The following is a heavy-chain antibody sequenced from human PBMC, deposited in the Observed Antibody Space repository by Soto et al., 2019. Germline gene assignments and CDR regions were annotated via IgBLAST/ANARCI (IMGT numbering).Heavy chain of an antibody. CDR2: ISSSSSYT. CDR3: ARDQSPRYCSSTSCLYGMDV. Sequence: GGSLRLSCAASGFTFSDYYMSWVRQAPGKGLEWVSYISSSSSYTNYVDSVKGRFTISRDNAKNSLYLQMNSLRAEDTAVYYCARDQSPRYCSSTSCLYGMDVWGQGTTVTVSS. D-gene: IGHD2-2*01. V-gene: IGHV3-11*06. J-gene: IGHJ6*02. CDR1: GFTFSDYY.